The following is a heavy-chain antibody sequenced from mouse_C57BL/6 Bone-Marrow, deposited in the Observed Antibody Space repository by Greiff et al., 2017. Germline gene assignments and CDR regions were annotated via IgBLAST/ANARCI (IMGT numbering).Heavy chain of an antibody. V-gene: IGHV5-6*01. J-gene: IGHJ4*01. CDR1: GFTFSSYG. Sequence: VQLQQSGGDLVMPGGSLKLSCAASGFTFSSYGMSWVRQTPDKRLEWVATISSGGSYTYYPDSVKGRFTISRDNAKNTLYLQMSSLKSEDTAMYYCARLDYYAMDYWGQGTSVTVSS. CDR2: ISSGGSYT. CDR3: ARLDYYAMDY.